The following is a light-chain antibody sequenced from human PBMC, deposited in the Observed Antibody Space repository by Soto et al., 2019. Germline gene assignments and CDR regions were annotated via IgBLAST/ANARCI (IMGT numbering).Light chain of an antibody. V-gene: IGLV2-23*01. CDR3: CSYAGSSTFYV. CDR2: EGS. CDR1: SSYVGSYNL. J-gene: IGLJ1*01. Sequence: LTQPASVSGSPGQSITISCTGTSSYVGSYNLVSWYQQHPGKAPKLMIYEGSKRPSGVSNRFSGSKSGNTASLTISGLQAEDEADYYCCSYAGSSTFYVFGTGTKVTVL.